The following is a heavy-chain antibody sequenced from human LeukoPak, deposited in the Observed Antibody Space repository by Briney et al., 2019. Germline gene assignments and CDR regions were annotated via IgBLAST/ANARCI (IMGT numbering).Heavy chain of an antibody. V-gene: IGHV4-39*01. CDR3: ARAPAIMYAFDI. J-gene: IGHJ3*02. CDR2: LYYTGST. D-gene: IGHD5-24*01. CDR1: GGSITSNIYY. Sequence: RPSETLSLTCTVSGGSITSNIYYLGWIRQPPGKGLEWIGSLYYTGSTYYNPSLKSRVTISVDTSKNQVSLKLTSVTAADTAVYYCARAPAIMYAFDIWGQGTMVTVSS.